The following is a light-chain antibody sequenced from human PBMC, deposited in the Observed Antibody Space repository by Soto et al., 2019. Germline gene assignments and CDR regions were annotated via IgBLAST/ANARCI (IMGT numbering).Light chain of an antibody. CDR3: QQYENLPLT. J-gene: IGKJ4*01. CDR2: GAS. CDR1: QDVKNY. Sequence: DIQMTQSPYSLSASVGDRVTITCQASQDVKNYLNWYQQKPGKAPKLLIYGASNLERGVPSRFSGSGTGTEYTFTISSLQAEDNGTYYCQQYENLPLTFGGGTKVDIK. V-gene: IGKV1-33*01.